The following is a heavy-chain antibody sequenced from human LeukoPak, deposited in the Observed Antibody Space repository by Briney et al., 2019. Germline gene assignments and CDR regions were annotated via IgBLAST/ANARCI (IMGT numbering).Heavy chain of an antibody. V-gene: IGHV3-23*01. CDR3: AKPVGSSGWYGDFDC. Sequence: GGSLRLSCAASGFTFSNYAMNWVRQAPGKGLEWVSAIRGSGGSTYYADSVKGRFTISRDNSKNTLYLQMNSLRGEDTAIYYCAKPVGSSGWYGDFDCWGQGTLVTVSS. J-gene: IGHJ4*02. CDR1: GFTFSNYA. CDR2: IRGSGGST. D-gene: IGHD6-19*01.